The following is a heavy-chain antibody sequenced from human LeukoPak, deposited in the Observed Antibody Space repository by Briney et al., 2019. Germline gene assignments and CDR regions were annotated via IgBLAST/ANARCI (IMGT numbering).Heavy chain of an antibody. V-gene: IGHV3-23*01. CDR2: ISGSGGST. J-gene: IGHJ4*02. D-gene: IGHD3-3*01. CDR3: AKELAPLYDFWSGYYTIDY. Sequence: GGSLRLSCAASGFTFSGYAMSWVRQAPGKGLEGVSAISGSGGSTYYADSVKGRFTISRDNSKNTLYLQMNSLRAEDTAVYYCAKELAPLYDFWSGYYTIDYWGQGTLVTVSS. CDR1: GFTFSGYA.